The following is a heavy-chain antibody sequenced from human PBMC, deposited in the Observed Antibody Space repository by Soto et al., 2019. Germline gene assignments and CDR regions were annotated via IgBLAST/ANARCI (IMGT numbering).Heavy chain of an antibody. CDR1: GYTFTSYG. V-gene: IGHV1-18*01. CDR3: ARDLPYYDILTGYYLNDAFDI. Sequence: QVQLVQSGAEVKKPGASVKVSCKASGYTFTSYGISWVRQAPGQGLEWMGWISAYNGNTNYAQKLQGRVTMTTDTSTSEAYMELKSLRSDDKAVYYCARDLPYYDILTGYYLNDAFDIWGKGTMVTVSS. J-gene: IGHJ3*02. D-gene: IGHD3-9*01. CDR2: ISAYNGNT.